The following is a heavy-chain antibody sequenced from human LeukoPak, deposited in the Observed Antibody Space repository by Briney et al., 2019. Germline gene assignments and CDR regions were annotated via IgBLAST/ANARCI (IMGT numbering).Heavy chain of an antibody. CDR2: IYYSGST. CDR3: ARHGGYSYGPDH. Sequence: SETLSLTCTVSGGSISSYYWSWIRQPPGKGLEWIGYIYYSGSTNYNPSLKSRVTISVDTSKNQFSLKLSSVTAADTAVYYCARHGGYSYGPDHWGQGTLVTVSS. V-gene: IGHV4-59*08. D-gene: IGHD5-18*01. J-gene: IGHJ4*02. CDR1: GGSISSYY.